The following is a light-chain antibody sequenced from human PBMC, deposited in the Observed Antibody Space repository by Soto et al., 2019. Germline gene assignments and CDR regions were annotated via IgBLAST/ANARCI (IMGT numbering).Light chain of an antibody. Sequence: DVQMTQSPSSLSASVGDTVTITCRASQGISTSLAWYQQKPGKVPRLLIYAASTLQSGVPSRFSGSGSGTDFTLTISGLQPEDVATYYWQKYNVAPWTFGQGTKVEIK. CDR3: QKYNVAPWT. V-gene: IGKV1-27*01. CDR1: QGISTS. CDR2: AAS. J-gene: IGKJ1*01.